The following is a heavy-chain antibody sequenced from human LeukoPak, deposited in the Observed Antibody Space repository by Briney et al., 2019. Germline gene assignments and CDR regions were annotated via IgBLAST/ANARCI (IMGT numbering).Heavy chain of an antibody. Sequence: GGSLRLSCAASGFTLRSYTMSWVRQAPGKGLEWVSTVSGVGVTTYYADSVKGRFTISRDNSQNTLYLQMTSLRVEDTAVYYCATRPPIVPAPYYSDYWGQGALVTVSS. D-gene: IGHD2-2*01. CDR3: ATRPPIVPAPYYSDY. CDR1: GFTLRSYT. V-gene: IGHV3-23*01. CDR2: VSGVGVTT. J-gene: IGHJ4*02.